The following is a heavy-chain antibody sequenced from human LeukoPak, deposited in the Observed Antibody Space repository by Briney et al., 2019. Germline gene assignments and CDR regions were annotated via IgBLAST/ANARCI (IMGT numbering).Heavy chain of an antibody. V-gene: IGHV3-23*01. CDR2: INTSGGTT. Sequence: GGSLRLSCAASGFTFSSYGMTWVRQAPGKGLEWVSTINTSGGTTYYTDSVKGRFTGSRDNSKNTLYLQMKSLRAEDTAVYYCAKGYNWHDRWGQGTLVAVSS. CDR1: GFTFSSYG. CDR3: AKGYNWHDR. J-gene: IGHJ5*02.